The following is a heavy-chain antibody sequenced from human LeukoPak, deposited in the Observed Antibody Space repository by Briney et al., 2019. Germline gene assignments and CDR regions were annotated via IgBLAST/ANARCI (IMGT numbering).Heavy chain of an antibody. CDR1: GGTFSSYA. D-gene: IGHD2-2*01. CDR2: IIPIFGTA. CDR3: ARGGGSDIVVVPAARYYFDY. V-gene: IGHV1-69*13. J-gene: IGHJ4*02. Sequence: SVKVSCKASGGTFSSYAISWVRQAPGQGLEWMGGIIPIFGTANYAQKFQGRVTITADESTSTAYMELSSLRSEDTAVYYCARGGGSDIVVVPAARYYFDYWGQGTLVTVSS.